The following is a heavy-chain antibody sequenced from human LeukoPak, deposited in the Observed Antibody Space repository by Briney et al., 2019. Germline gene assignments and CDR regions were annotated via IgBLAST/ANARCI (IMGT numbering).Heavy chain of an antibody. Sequence: GGSLRLPCAASGFTFSRFAMHWVRQTPGKGLEWVAVMSYDGSQEYCEDSVKGRFTISRDNSKNTLYLQMNSLRAEDTAMYYCSTLVGTTAFDIWGQGTMVTVSS. V-gene: IGHV3-30*04. J-gene: IGHJ3*02. CDR3: STLVGTTAFDI. CDR2: MSYDGSQE. D-gene: IGHD1-1*01. CDR1: GFTFSRFA.